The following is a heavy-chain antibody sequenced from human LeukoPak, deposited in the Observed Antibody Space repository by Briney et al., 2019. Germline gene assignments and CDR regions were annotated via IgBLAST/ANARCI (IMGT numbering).Heavy chain of an antibody. D-gene: IGHD3-22*01. Sequence: GGSLSLSCAASGFTFSSDGTHWVRQAPGRGLGWEAVIWYDGSNKYYADSGNGRFTTYRDNSENALYLQMNSLRAEDTAVYYWARYYYDSSGPLGIEYWGQGTLVTVAT. CDR2: IWYDGSNK. CDR1: GFTFSSDG. V-gene: IGHV3-33*01. J-gene: IGHJ4*02. CDR3: ARYYYDSSGPLGIEY.